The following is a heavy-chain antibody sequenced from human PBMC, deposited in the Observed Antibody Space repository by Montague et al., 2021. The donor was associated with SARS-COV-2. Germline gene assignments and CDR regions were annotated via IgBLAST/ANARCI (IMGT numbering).Heavy chain of an antibody. J-gene: IGHJ4*02. D-gene: IGHD3-10*01. CDR1: GFYA. CDR2: ISGSGGNT. V-gene: IGHV3-23*01. Sequence: SLRLSCAASGFYAMSWVRQAPGKGLGWVSVISGSGGNTYYADSVKGRFTISRDNSKNTPYLQMNSLRAEDTAVYYCAKAPTMVRGVYFDYWGQGTLVTVSS. CDR3: AKAPTMVRGVYFDY.